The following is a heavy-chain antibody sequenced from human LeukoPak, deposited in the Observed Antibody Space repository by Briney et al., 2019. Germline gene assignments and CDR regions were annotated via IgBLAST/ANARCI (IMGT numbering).Heavy chain of an antibody. CDR3: ARSGSGYYYFDY. D-gene: IGHD3-3*01. V-gene: IGHV3-21*01. CDR2: ISSSSSYI. J-gene: IGHJ4*02. Sequence: GGSLRLSCAASGFTFSSYSMNWVRQAPGKGLEWVSSISSSSSYIYYADSVKGRFTISRDNAKNSLYLQMNSLRAEDTAVYYCARSGSGYYYFDYWGQGTLVTVSS. CDR1: GFTFSSYS.